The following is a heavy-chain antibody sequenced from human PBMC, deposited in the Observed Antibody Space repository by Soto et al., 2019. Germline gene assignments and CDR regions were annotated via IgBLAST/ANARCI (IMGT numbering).Heavy chain of an antibody. D-gene: IGHD2-8*01. Sequence: EVQLVESGGGLVKPGGSLRLSCAGSGFTFSNAWMSWVRRAPGKGLEWVGRSTSDAYGGAIDYAAPVKGRFTISRDDSKNTRFLQMNNLGAEDTAVYSCTTTKGRLEPPTNDFWGQGTPVIVSS. CDR2: STSDAYGGAI. CDR3: TTTKGRLEPPTNDF. V-gene: IGHV3-15*01. CDR1: GFTFSNAW. J-gene: IGHJ4*02.